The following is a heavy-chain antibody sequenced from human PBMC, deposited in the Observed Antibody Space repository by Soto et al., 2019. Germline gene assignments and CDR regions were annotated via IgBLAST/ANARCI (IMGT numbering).Heavy chain of an antibody. J-gene: IGHJ4*02. CDR3: ATAAPFDY. V-gene: IGHV1-2*02. Sequence: QVQLVQSGAEVKKPGASVKVSCKASGYTFTGYYMHWVRQAPGQGLEWMGWINPNSGGTNYAQKFQGRVTITADESTSTAYMELSSLRSEDTAVYYCATAAPFDYWGQGTLVTVSS. CDR2: INPNSGGT. CDR1: GYTFTGYY.